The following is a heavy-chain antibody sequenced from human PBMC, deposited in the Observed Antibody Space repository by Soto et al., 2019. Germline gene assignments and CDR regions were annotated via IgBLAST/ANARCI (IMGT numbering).Heavy chain of an antibody. CDR1: GFTFTHSS. Sequence: PGGSLRLSCAASGFTFTHSSMTWVRQAPGKGLEWVSGISGSGGSTYYADSVKGRFTISRDNSKNSLYLQMNSLRTEDTALYYCAKDIFKGLWFGEGAYYYYGMDVWGQGTTVTVSS. D-gene: IGHD3-10*01. CDR2: ISGSGGST. CDR3: AKDIFKGLWFGEGAYYYYGMDV. J-gene: IGHJ6*02. V-gene: IGHV3-43*02.